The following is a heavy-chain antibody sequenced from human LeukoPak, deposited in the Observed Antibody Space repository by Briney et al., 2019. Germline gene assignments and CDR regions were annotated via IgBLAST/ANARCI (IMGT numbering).Heavy chain of an antibody. V-gene: IGHV4-4*07. J-gene: IGHJ4*02. D-gene: IGHD4-17*01. CDR2: IYTSGST. Sequence: SSETLSLTCTVSGGSISNYYWNWIRQPAGKGLEWIGRIYTSGSTNYNPSLKSRLTMSLDTSKNQLSLRLSSVTAADTAVYYCARASDDFGDYGFDYWGQGTLVTVSS. CDR3: ARASDDFGDYGFDY. CDR1: GGSISNYY.